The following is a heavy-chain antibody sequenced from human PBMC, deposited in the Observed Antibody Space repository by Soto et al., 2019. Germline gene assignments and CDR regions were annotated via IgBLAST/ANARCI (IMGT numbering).Heavy chain of an antibody. J-gene: IGHJ4*02. CDR3: ARDYYKYYDSSGYYRSPAY. V-gene: IGHV3-30-3*01. Sequence: GGSLRLSCAASGFTFSSYAIHWVRQAPGKGLEWVALISYDGRDKDYADSVKGRFTISRDNSRNTLFLQLNSLGAEDTAVYFCARDYYKYYDSSGYYRSPAYWGQGTLVTVSS. D-gene: IGHD3-22*01. CDR2: ISYDGRDK. CDR1: GFTFSSYA.